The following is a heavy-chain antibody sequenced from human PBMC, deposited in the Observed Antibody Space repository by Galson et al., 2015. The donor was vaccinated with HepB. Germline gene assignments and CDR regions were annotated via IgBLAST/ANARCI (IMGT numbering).Heavy chain of an antibody. CDR2: ISYDGSNK. V-gene: IGHV3-30*04. Sequence: SLRLSCAASGFTFSSYAMHWVRQAPGEGLEWVAVISYDGSNKYYADSVKGRFTISRDNSKNTLYLQMNSLRAEDTAVYYCAISIPVVAASFDYWGQGTLVTVSS. CDR1: GFTFSSYA. CDR3: AISIPVVAASFDY. D-gene: IGHD2-15*01. J-gene: IGHJ4*02.